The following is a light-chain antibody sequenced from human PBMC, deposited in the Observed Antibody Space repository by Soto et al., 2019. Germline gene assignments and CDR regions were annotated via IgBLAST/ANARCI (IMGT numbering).Light chain of an antibody. Sequence: DIQMTQSPSSLSASVGDRVTITCRASEDIRSDLGWYQQRQGRAPKRLIYATFTLQSGVPSRFSGSRSGTEFTLTISNLQPEDVATYYCLQFNSYPRTFGQGTKVEI. J-gene: IGKJ1*01. V-gene: IGKV1-17*02. CDR3: LQFNSYPRT. CDR2: ATF. CDR1: EDIRSD.